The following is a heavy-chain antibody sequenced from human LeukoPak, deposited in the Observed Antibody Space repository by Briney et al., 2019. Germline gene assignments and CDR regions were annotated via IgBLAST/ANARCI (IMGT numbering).Heavy chain of an antibody. V-gene: IGHV3-49*04. J-gene: IGHJ4*02. CDR1: GFIFGDYA. CDR3: TRDDVDTAMYFDY. CDR2: IRSKAYGGAT. Sequence: GGSLRLSCTASGFIFGDYAMSWVRQAPGKGLEWVGFIRSKAYGGATEYAASVKGRFTISRDDSKSIAYLQMNSLKTEDTAVYYCTRDDVDTAMYFDYWGQGTLVTVSS. D-gene: IGHD5-18*01.